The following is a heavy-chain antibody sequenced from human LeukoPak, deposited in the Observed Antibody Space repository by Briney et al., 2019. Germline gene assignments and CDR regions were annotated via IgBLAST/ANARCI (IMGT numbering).Heavy chain of an antibody. Sequence: GGSLRLSCAASGFTFSSHGMSWVRQAPGKGLEWVSGISDSGGKTDSADSVKGRFTISRDNSKGKVYLQMNSLRAEDTAVYYCVARAGGFRHFDYWGQGTLVTVSS. CDR3: VARAGGFRHFDY. CDR2: ISDSGGKT. J-gene: IGHJ4*02. CDR1: GFTFSSHG. V-gene: IGHV3-23*01. D-gene: IGHD3-10*01.